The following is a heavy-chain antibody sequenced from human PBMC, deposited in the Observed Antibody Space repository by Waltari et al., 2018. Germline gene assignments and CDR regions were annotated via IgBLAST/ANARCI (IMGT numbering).Heavy chain of an antibody. CDR2: INHSGRT. CDR1: GGSFSGYY. V-gene: IGHV4-34*01. Sequence: QVPLQQWGAGLLKPSETLSLPCAVYGGSFSGYYWGWLRQPPGKGLEWIGEINHSGRTSYNPSLKSRGTISVDTSKNQFSGKLSSVTAAETAVYYCARCQRYYFDYWGQGTRVTVSS. CDR3: ARCQRYYFDY. J-gene: IGHJ4*02.